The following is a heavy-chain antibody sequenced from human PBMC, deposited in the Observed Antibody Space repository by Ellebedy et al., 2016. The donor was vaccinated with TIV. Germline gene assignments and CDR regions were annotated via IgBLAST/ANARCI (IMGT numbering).Heavy chain of an antibody. J-gene: IGHJ4*02. CDR1: GASISSRSYF. CDR2: INHSGST. V-gene: IGHV4-39*07. Sequence: SETLSLXXTVSGASISSRSYFWAWIRQPPGKGLEWIGEINHSGSTNYNPSLKSRVTISVDTSKNQFSLRLSSVTAADTAVYYCAQTWGRWQWRPFDYWGQGTLVTVSS. D-gene: IGHD6-19*01. CDR3: AQTWGRWQWRPFDY.